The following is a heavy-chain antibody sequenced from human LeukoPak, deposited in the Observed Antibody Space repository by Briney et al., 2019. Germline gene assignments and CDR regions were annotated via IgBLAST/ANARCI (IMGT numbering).Heavy chain of an antibody. CDR3: ASNLGLEEEDY. Sequence: ASVKVSCKDSGGTFSSYAISWVRQAPGQGLEWMGGIIPIFGTANYAQKFQGRVTITADESTSTAYMELSSLRSEDTAVYYCASNLGLEEEDYWGQGTLVTVSS. V-gene: IGHV1-69*13. D-gene: IGHD7-27*01. J-gene: IGHJ4*02. CDR1: GGTFSSYA. CDR2: IIPIFGTA.